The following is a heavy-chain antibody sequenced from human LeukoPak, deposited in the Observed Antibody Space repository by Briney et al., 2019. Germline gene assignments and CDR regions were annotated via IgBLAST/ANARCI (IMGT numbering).Heavy chain of an antibody. Sequence: PGGSLRLSCAASGFTFSSYEMNWVRQAPGKGLEWVSYISSSGSTIYYADSVKGRFTISRDNAKNSLYLQMNSLRAEDTAVYYCARDHYYDSSGYPIYYFDYWGQGTLVTVSS. J-gene: IGHJ4*02. CDR2: ISSSGSTI. D-gene: IGHD3-22*01. CDR3: ARDHYYDSSGYPIYYFDY. CDR1: GFTFSSYE. V-gene: IGHV3-48*03.